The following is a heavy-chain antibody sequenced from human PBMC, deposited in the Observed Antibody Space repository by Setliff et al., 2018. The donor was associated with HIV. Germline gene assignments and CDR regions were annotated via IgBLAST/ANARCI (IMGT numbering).Heavy chain of an antibody. Sequence: SETLSLTCAVYGGSFSGYFCIWVRQPPGEGLEWIGEISHSGSTNYNPSLRSRVKISVDTSKNELSLNLRSVTAADTAVYYCARVALSVTRTSRRAFDIWGPGTMVTVSS. D-gene: IGHD2-8*01. CDR3: ARVALSVTRTSRRAFDI. V-gene: IGHV4-34*01. J-gene: IGHJ3*02. CDR1: GGSFSGYF. CDR2: ISHSGST.